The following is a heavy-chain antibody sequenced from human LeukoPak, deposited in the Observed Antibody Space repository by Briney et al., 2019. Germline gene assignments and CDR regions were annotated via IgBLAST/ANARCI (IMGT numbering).Heavy chain of an antibody. V-gene: IGHV5-51*01. J-gene: IGHJ3*02. Sequence: GESLKISCKGSGYTFTSYWIGWVRQMSGQDLEWMGFINPSDSDTRYSPSFQGQVTISVDKSISTAYLQWSSLKASDTAMYYCASHSLAPDVLDIGGKGKRVTVSS. CDR3: ASHSLAPDVLDI. CDR1: GYTFTSYW. CDR2: INPSDSDT.